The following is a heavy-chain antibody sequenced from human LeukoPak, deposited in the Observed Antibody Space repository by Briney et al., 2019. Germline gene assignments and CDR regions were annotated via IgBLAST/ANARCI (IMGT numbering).Heavy chain of an antibody. Sequence: GGSLRLSCAASGFTFSIYAMSWVRQAPGKGMKWVSAISASDGRTYYADSVKGRFTISRDNSKNTLYLQMNSLRAEDTAVYYCASNWNLDYWGQGTLVTVSS. J-gene: IGHJ4*02. CDR3: ASNWNLDY. D-gene: IGHD1-1*01. CDR1: GFTFSIYA. CDR2: ISASDGRT. V-gene: IGHV3-23*01.